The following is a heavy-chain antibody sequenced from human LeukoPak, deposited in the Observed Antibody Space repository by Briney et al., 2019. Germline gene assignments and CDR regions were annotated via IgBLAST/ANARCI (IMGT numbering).Heavy chain of an antibody. CDR1: GFTVSSNY. V-gene: IGHV3-21*01. CDR2: ITGVGGNT. D-gene: IGHD6-19*01. J-gene: IGHJ4*02. Sequence: PGGSLRLSCAASGFTVSSNYMSWVRQAPGKGLEWVSGITGVGGNTYYADSVKGRFTISRDNARNSLYLQMNSLRAEDTAVYYCARDLSSGWYDYWGQGTLVTVSS. CDR3: ARDLSSGWYDY.